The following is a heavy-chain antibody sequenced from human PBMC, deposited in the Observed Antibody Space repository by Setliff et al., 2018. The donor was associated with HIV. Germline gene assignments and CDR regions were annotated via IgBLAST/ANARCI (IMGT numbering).Heavy chain of an antibody. Sequence: SETLSLTCAVYGGSFSRYYWSWIRQPAGKGLEWIGRIYTSGSTNYNPSLKSRVTMSVDTSKNQFSLKLSSVTAADTAVYYCARSSSSWSGWFDPWGQGTLVTVSS. V-gene: IGHV4-59*10. J-gene: IGHJ5*02. CDR3: ARSSSSWSGWFDP. CDR2: IYTSGST. CDR1: GGSFSRYY. D-gene: IGHD6-13*01.